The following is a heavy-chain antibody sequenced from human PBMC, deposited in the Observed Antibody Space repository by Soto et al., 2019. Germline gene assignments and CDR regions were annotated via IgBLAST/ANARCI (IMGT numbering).Heavy chain of an antibody. CDR1: GITFTNYW. CDR3: ARFFGSGFDY. V-gene: IGHV3-74*01. Sequence: PGGSLRLSCVASGITFTNYWMHWVRQVPGKGLVWVARVDSDGRGTSYADSVKGRFTISRDSSKNTVSLEMTSLRAEDTAVYYCARFFGSGFDYWGQGTLVTVSS. D-gene: IGHD6-19*01. CDR2: VDSDGRGT. J-gene: IGHJ4*02.